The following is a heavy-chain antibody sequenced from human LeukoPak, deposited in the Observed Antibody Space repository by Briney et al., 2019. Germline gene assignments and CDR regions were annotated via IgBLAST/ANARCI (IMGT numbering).Heavy chain of an antibody. CDR3: ARHVVAVGFDY. CDR1: GFSFSSYS. D-gene: IGHD3-22*01. Sequence: GGSLRLSCAASGFSFSSYSMNWVRQAPGKGLEWVSSISSSSSYIYYADSVKGRFTISRDNAKNSLYLQMNSLRAEDTAVYYCARHVVAVGFDYWGQGTLVTVSS. CDR2: ISSSSSYI. V-gene: IGHV3-21*01. J-gene: IGHJ4*02.